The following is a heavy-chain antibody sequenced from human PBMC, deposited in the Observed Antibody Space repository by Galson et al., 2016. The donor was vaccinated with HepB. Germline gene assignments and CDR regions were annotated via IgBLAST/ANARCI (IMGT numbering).Heavy chain of an antibody. J-gene: IGHJ4*02. V-gene: IGHV1-69*06. CDR1: GGTFSSYA. CDR3: ARMGRGYDFWSGYYYPADY. D-gene: IGHD3-3*01. Sequence: SVKVSCKASGGTFSSYAISWVRQAPGQGLEWVGGIIPIFGTPNYAQKFQGRVTITADKSTSTAYMELSSLRFEDTAVYYCARMGRGYDFWSGYYYPADYWGQGTLVTVSS. CDR2: IIPIFGTP.